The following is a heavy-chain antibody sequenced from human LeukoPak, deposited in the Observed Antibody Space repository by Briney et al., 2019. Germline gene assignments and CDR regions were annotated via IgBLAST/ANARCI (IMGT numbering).Heavy chain of an antibody. D-gene: IGHD3-10*01. Sequence: GASVKVSCKASGYTFTSYGISWVRQATGQGLEWMGWMNPNSGNTGYAQKFQGRVTMTRNTSISTAYMELSSLRSEDTAVYYCARMVRGAYYYYGMDVWGQGTTVTVSS. CDR3: ARMVRGAYYYYGMDV. J-gene: IGHJ6*02. V-gene: IGHV1-8*02. CDR2: MNPNSGNT. CDR1: GYTFTSYG.